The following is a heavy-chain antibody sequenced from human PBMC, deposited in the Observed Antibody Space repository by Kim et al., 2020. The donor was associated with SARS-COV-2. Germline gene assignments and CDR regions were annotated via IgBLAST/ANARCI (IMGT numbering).Heavy chain of an antibody. Sequence: SETLSLTCTVSGGSIKSSNYSWGWIRQPPGKGLEYIANIYSSGSSSYNPSLKSRVILSLDPSKNQISLKLRSVTAADTAVYYCAREPPSAPAFCRGVCYSTAYWGQGTLVTVSS. D-gene: IGHD2-21*02. CDR1: GGSIKSSNYS. V-gene: IGHV4-39*07. CDR3: AREPPSAPAFCRGVCYSTAY. J-gene: IGHJ4*02. CDR2: IYSSGSS.